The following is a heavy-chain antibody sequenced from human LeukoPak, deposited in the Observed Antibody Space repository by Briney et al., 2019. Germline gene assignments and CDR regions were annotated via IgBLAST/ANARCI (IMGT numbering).Heavy chain of an antibody. CDR3: ARGGYGDYASWFDP. Sequence: PSETLSLTCTVSGYSISSGYYWGWIRQPPGKGLEWIGYIYYSGSTNYNPSLKSRVTISVDTSKNQFSLKLSSVTAADTAVYYCARGGYGDYASWFDPWGQGTLVTVSS. V-gene: IGHV4-61*01. CDR1: GYSISSGYY. CDR2: IYYSGST. D-gene: IGHD4-17*01. J-gene: IGHJ5*02.